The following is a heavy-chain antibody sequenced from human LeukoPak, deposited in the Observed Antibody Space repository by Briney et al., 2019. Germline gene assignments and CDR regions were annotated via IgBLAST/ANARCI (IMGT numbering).Heavy chain of an antibody. J-gene: IGHJ4*02. CDR3: ARHRGLVGATRGHYFDY. V-gene: IGHV4-59*08. D-gene: IGHD1-26*01. CDR1: GVSISSYY. Sequence: SGTLSLTCTVSGVSISSYYMSWIRQPPGQGLEWIGYIYYSGSTNYNPSLKSRVTISVDTSNNQYSQKLSPLTAEHTAVYYCARHRGLVGATRGHYFDYWGQGTLVTVSS. CDR2: IYYSGST.